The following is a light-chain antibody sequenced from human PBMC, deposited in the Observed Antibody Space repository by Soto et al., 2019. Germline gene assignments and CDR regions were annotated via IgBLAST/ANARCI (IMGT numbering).Light chain of an antibody. J-gene: IGLJ2*01. CDR3: AAWDDSLTGFVV. CDR1: SSNIGSST. V-gene: IGLV1-44*01. CDR2: RND. Sequence: QSVLTQPPSASGTPGQRVTISCSGGSSNIGSSTVNWYQQLPGTAPKLLIYRNDQRPSGVPDRFSGSKSGTSASLAISGLQSEDEADYYCAAWDDSLTGFVVFGGGTKLTVL.